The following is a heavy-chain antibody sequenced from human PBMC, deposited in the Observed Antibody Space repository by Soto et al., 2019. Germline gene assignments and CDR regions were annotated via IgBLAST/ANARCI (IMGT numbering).Heavy chain of an antibody. CDR1: GFIFSDYA. J-gene: IGHJ6*02. Sequence: EVQLLESEGGFVQPGRSLRLSCAASGFIFSDYAMSWVRQAPGKGLEWVSALSGSGSNTYYADSVKGRFTISRDNVKNTVSLQMNNLTAEDTAVYYCAKGGVTRSYYYAMDVWGQGTTVTVSS. CDR2: LSGSGSNT. V-gene: IGHV3-23*01. CDR3: AKGGVTRSYYYAMDV.